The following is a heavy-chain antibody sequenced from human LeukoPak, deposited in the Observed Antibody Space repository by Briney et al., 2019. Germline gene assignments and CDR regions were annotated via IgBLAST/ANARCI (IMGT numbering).Heavy chain of an antibody. CDR2: ISTYNGNT. V-gene: IGHV1-18*04. D-gene: IGHD6-19*01. CDR1: GYTFLSYG. J-gene: IGHJ4*02. CDR3: ARDAPSGSGWYRGSPKDY. Sequence: ASVKVSCKASGYTFLSYGISWVRQAPGQGLEWMGWISTYNGNTNYAQKLQSRVTMTTDTSTSTAYMELRSLRSDDTAVYYCARDAPSGSGWYRGSPKDYWGQGTLVAVSS.